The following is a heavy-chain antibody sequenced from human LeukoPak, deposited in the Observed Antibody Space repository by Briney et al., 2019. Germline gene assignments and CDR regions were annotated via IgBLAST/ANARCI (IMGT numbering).Heavy chain of an antibody. CDR3: AVPLLWFGELLSLGY. V-gene: IGHV1-2*02. CDR1: GYTFTGYY. Sequence: ASVTVSCKASGYTFTGYYMHWVRQAPGQGLEWMGWINPNSGGTNYAQKFQGRVTMTRDTSISTAYMELSRLRSDDTAVYYCAVPLLWFGELLSLGYWGQGTLVTVSS. CDR2: INPNSGGT. J-gene: IGHJ4*02. D-gene: IGHD3-10*01.